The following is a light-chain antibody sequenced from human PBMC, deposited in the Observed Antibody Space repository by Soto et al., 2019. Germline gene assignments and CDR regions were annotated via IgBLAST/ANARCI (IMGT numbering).Light chain of an antibody. CDR3: QQYGTSPQT. CDR1: QSVTSNY. V-gene: IGKV3-20*01. J-gene: IGKJ1*01. CDR2: DTS. Sequence: EIVLTQSSGTLSLSPGERATLSCRASQSVTSNYLAWYQQKPGRAPGILIYDTSTRASGVPDRYSGSGSGTAVTLTISRLGPVDFAVYYCQQYGTSPQTFGQGTKVDFK.